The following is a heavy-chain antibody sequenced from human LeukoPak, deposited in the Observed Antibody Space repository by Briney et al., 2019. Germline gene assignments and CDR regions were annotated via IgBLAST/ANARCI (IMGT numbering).Heavy chain of an antibody. D-gene: IGHD3-16*02. CDR2: ISSSGTTI. J-gene: IGHJ4*02. CDR1: GFIFSSYE. CDR3: ARVRYQTADY. V-gene: IGHV3-48*03. Sequence: GGSLRLSCAASGFIFSSYETNWVRQAPGKGLEWVSYISSSGTTIHYADSVKGRFTISRDNAKNSVYLQMNSLRVEDTAVYYCARVRYQTADYWGQGTLVTVSS.